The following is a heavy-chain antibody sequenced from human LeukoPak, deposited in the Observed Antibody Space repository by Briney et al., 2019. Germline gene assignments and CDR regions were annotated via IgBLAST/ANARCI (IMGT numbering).Heavy chain of an antibody. CDR1: GGSFSGYY. CDR3: ARNQYSSSPHDY. V-gene: IGHV4-34*01. J-gene: IGHJ4*02. D-gene: IGHD6-13*01. Sequence: KPSETLSLTCAVYGGSFSGYYWSWIRQPPGKGLEWIGEINHSGSTNYNPSLKSRVTISVDTSKNQFSLKLSSVTAADTAVYYCARNQYSSSPHDYWGQGTLVTVSS. CDR2: INHSGST.